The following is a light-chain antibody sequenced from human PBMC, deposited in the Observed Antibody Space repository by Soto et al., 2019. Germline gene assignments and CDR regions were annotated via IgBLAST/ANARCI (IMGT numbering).Light chain of an antibody. V-gene: IGKV1-27*01. Sequence: DIQMTQSPSSLSASLGDRVTITCRASQSISVYLAWFQQKPGKVPKLLIYAASTLQSGVPSRFSGSGSGTHFTLTISSLQPEDVATYYCQKYNSAPHTFGGGTKVEIK. CDR2: AAS. J-gene: IGKJ4*02. CDR3: QKYNSAPHT. CDR1: QSISVY.